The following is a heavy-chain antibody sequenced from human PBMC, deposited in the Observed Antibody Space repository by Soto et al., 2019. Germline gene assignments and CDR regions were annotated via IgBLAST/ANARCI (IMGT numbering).Heavy chain of an antibody. D-gene: IGHD3-10*01. CDR1: GFTVSSNY. CDR2: IYSGGST. V-gene: IGHV3-53*01. J-gene: IGHJ6*02. CDR3: ERDPQLWFGDGFQYYGRDV. Sequence: VGSLRLSCAASGFTVSSNYMSWVRQAPGKGLEWVSVIYSGGSTYYADSVKGRFTISRDNSKNTLYLQMNSLRAEDTAVYYYERDPQLWFGDGFQYYGRDVWGQRNTVTVYS.